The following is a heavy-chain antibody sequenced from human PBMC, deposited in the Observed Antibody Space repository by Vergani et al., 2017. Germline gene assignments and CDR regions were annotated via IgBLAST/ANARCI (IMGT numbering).Heavy chain of an antibody. CDR1: GVTFSSYS. V-gene: IGHV3-21*01. CDR2: ISSSSSYI. D-gene: IGHD3-22*01. Sequence: EVQLVESGGGLVKPGGSLRLSCAASGVTFSSYSMNWVRQAPGKGLEWVSSISSSSSYIYYADSVKGRFTISRDNAKNSLYLQMNSLRAEDTAVYYCARDGVNDYDSSGTKDYWGQGTLVTVSS. J-gene: IGHJ4*02. CDR3: ARDGVNDYDSSGTKDY.